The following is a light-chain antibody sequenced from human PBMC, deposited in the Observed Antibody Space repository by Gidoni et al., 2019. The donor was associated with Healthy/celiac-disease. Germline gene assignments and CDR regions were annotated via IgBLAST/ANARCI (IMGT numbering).Light chain of an antibody. CDR2: QDS. J-gene: IGLJ1*01. CDR3: QAWDSSTYV. CDR1: KLGDKY. V-gene: IGLV3-1*01. Sequence: LTQPPSVSVSPGQTASITCSGDKLGDKYACWYQQKPGQSPVLVIYQDSKRPSGIPERFSGSNSGNTATLTISGTQAMDEADYYCQAWDSSTYVFGTGTKVTVL.